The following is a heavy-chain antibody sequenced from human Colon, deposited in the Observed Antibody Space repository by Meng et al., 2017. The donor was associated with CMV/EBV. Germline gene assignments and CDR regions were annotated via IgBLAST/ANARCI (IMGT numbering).Heavy chain of an antibody. V-gene: IGHV4-59*01. D-gene: IGHD1-14*01. CDR1: GGSMSGYY. Sequence: SETLSLTCNVSGGSMSGYYWNWIRQPPGKGLEWIGYTYYSGSTKFNPSLKSRVTISIDTSKNQFSLKLSSVTPADTALYYCARDVVYPYYFDSWGQGIPVTVSS. J-gene: IGHJ4*02. CDR2: TYYSGST. CDR3: ARDVVYPYYFDS.